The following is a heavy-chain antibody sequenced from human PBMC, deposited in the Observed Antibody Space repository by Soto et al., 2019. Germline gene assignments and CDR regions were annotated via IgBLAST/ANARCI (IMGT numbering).Heavy chain of an antibody. D-gene: IGHD4-17*01. CDR1: GGSISSGGYY. Sequence: QVQLQESGPGLVKPSQTLSLTCTVSGGSISSGGYYWSWIRQHPGKGLEWIGYIYYSGSTYYNPXXTSRVTISVDXXKXQXLLQLSSVTAADTAVYYCARDHHDYGDSPPTDAFDIWGQGTMVTVSS. V-gene: IGHV4-31*03. J-gene: IGHJ3*02. CDR2: IYYSGST. CDR3: ARDHHDYGDSPPTDAFDI.